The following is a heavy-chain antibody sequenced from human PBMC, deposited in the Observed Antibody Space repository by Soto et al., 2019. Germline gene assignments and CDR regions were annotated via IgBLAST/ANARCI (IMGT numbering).Heavy chain of an antibody. D-gene: IGHD4-17*01. V-gene: IGHV5-51*01. CDR2: IYPGDSDT. CDR1: GYSFTSYW. CDR3: ARQWGDYGNYYYYGMDV. J-gene: IGHJ6*02. Sequence: GESLKISCKGSGYSFTSYWIGWVRQMPGKGLEWMGIIYPGDSDTRYSPSFQGQVTISADKSISTAYLQWSSLKASDTAMYYCARQWGDYGNYYYYGMDVWGQGTTVTVSS.